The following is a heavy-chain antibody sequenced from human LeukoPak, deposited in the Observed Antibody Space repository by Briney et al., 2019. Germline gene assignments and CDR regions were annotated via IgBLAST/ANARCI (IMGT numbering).Heavy chain of an antibody. Sequence: GGSLRLSCAASGFTFSSYGMHWVRQAPGKGLEWVAVISYDGSNKYYADSVKGRFTISRDNSKNTPYLQMNSLRAEDTAVYYCAKDGGDYVDYWGQGTLVTVSS. J-gene: IGHJ4*02. D-gene: IGHD3-16*01. CDR3: AKDGGDYVDY. CDR1: GFTFSSYG. V-gene: IGHV3-30*18. CDR2: ISYDGSNK.